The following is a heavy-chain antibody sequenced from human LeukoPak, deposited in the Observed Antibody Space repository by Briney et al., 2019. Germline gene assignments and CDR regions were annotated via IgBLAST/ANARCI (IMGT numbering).Heavy chain of an antibody. CDR3: ARGAIAAGGPYYYGMDV. CDR2: INPSGGST. CDR1: GYTFTGYY. J-gene: IGHJ6*02. D-gene: IGHD6-13*01. Sequence: GASVKVSCKASGYTFTGYYMHWVRQAPGQGLEWMGIINPSGGSTSYAQKFQGRVTMTRDTSTSSVYMELSSLRSEDTAVYYCARGAIAAGGPYYYGMDVWGQGTTVTVSS. V-gene: IGHV1-46*01.